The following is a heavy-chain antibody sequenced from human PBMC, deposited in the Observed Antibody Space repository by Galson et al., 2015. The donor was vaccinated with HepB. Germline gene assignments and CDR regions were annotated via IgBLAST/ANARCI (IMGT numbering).Heavy chain of an antibody. V-gene: IGHV3-21*01. D-gene: IGHD3-22*01. CDR2: ISSSSSYI. CDR3: ARVVYYYDSSGYPLVLDDAFDI. Sequence: SLRLSCAASGFTFSSYSMNWVRQAPGKGLEWVSSISSSSSYIYYADSVKGRFTISRDNAKNSLYLQMNSLRAEDTAVYYCARVVYYYDSSGYPLVLDDAFDIWGQGTMVTVSS. CDR1: GFTFSSYS. J-gene: IGHJ3*02.